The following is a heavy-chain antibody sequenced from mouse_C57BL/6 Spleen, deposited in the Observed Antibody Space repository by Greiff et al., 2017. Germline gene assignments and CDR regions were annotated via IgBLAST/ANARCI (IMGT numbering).Heavy chain of an antibody. CDR1: GYAFSSSW. D-gene: IGHD3-3*01. Sequence: QVQLQQSGPELVKPGASVKISCKASGYAFSSSWMNWVKQRPGKGLEWIGRIYPGDGDTNYNGKFKGTATLTADKSSSTAYMQLSSLTSEDSAVYFCARGGTGYAMDYWGQGTSGTVSS. CDR3: ARGGTGYAMDY. J-gene: IGHJ4*01. V-gene: IGHV1-82*01. CDR2: IYPGDGDT.